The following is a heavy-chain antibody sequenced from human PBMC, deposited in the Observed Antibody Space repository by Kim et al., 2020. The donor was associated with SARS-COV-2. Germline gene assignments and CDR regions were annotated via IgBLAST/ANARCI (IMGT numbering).Heavy chain of an antibody. CDR3: ARHRYCSGGSCYFDY. D-gene: IGHD2-15*01. CDR1: GGSISSYY. J-gene: IGHJ4*02. V-gene: IGHV4-59*08. Sequence: SETLSLTCTVSGGSISSYYWSWIRQPPGKGLEWIGYIYYSGSTNYNPSLKSRVTISVDTSKNQFSLKLSSVTAADTAVYYCARHRYCSGGSCYFDYWGQGTLVTVSS. CDR2: IYYSGST.